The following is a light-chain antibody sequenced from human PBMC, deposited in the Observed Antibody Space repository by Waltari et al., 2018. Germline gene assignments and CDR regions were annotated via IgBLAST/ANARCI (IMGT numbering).Light chain of an antibody. Sequence: QSVLTQPPSASGTPGQRVTIPCSGSSSYIGNTYLYWYQQLPGTAPKVLIYRNNQRPLGVPDRVSGSKSGTSASLAISGLRFEDEADYYCAAWDDSLGGWVFGGGTKVTVL. CDR2: RNN. CDR1: SSYIGNTY. J-gene: IGLJ3*02. V-gene: IGLV1-47*01. CDR3: AAWDDSLGGWV.